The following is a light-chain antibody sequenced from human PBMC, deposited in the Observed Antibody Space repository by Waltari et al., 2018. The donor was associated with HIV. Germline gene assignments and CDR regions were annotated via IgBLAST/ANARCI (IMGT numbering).Light chain of an antibody. V-gene: IGKV1-5*03. Sequence: DIQMTQSPSTLSASVGDRVTITCLASQSISTWLAWYQHKPGSAPKLLIYKASTLVSGVPSRFSGDGSGTEFTLTISSLQPEDFATYFCQHYNSYTALTFGGGTMVEIK. CDR2: KAS. CDR1: QSISTW. CDR3: QHYNSYTALT. J-gene: IGKJ4*01.